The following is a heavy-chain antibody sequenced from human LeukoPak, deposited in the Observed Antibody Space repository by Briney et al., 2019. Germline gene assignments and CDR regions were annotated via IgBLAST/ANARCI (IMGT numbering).Heavy chain of an antibody. Sequence: GGSLRLSCTTSGFGSKNYAMSGVRLAPGKGLEWVSIISATGVNTYYAHSVKGRFTISRDNSKNTLYLQMNSLRAEDTAVYYCARHQDGDCYSPCDWFDPWGQGTLVTVSS. V-gene: IGHV3-23*01. D-gene: IGHD2-21*02. CDR2: ISATGVNT. CDR1: GFGSKNYA. J-gene: IGHJ5*02. CDR3: ARHQDGDCYSPCDWFDP.